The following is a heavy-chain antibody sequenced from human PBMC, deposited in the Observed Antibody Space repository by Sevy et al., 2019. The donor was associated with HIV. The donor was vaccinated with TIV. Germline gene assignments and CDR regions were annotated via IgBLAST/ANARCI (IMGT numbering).Heavy chain of an antibody. D-gene: IGHD1-26*01. CDR1: GFTFSSYS. V-gene: IGHV3-21*06. Sequence: GGSLRLSCAASGFTFSSYSMNWVRQAPGKGLEWVSAISGSSNYIYYAESVKGRFIISRDNVKNTLYLQMNSLRADDTAVYYCARGPPDGSYDYFDYWGPGTLVTVSS. CDR2: ISGSSNYI. J-gene: IGHJ4*02. CDR3: ARGPPDGSYDYFDY.